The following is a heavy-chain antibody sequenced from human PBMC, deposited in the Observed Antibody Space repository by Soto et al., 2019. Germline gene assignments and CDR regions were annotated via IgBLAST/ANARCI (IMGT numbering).Heavy chain of an antibody. CDR1: GYTFTGYY. CDR2: INPNSGGT. J-gene: IGHJ4*02. Sequence: ASVKVSCKASGYTFTGYYMHWVRQAPGQGLEWMGWINPNSGGTNYAQKFQGRVTMTRDTSISTAYMELSRLRSDDTAVYYCARALFTLYGSRSSPECWGQGTLVIVSS. CDR3: ARALFTLYGSRSSPEC. V-gene: IGHV1-2*02. D-gene: IGHD3-10*01.